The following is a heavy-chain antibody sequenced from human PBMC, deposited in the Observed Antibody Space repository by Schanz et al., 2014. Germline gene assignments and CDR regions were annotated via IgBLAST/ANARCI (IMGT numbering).Heavy chain of an antibody. D-gene: IGHD6-6*01. Sequence: QVQLVESGGGLVKPGGSLRLSCAASGFTFSDYYMNWIRQAPGKGLEWVSYISNSGYTIYYADSVKGRFTISRDNAKNSLYLKMNSLRAGDPPVFSGARPPPPYSSSPYYWYYGMDVWGQGTTVTVSS. J-gene: IGHJ6*02. CDR2: ISNSGYTI. CDR1: GFTFSDYY. V-gene: IGHV3-11*01. CDR3: ARPPPPYSSSPYYWYYGMDV.